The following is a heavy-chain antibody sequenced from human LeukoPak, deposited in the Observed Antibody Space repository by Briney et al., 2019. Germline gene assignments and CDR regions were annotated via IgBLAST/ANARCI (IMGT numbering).Heavy chain of an antibody. D-gene: IGHD2/OR15-2a*01. CDR3: VRDSRYFPDV. V-gene: IGHV3-74*01. CDR2: LISDGSSA. Sequence: PGGSLRLSCAASGFTFSSYWMHWVRQAPGKGLVWVSRLISDGSSAGYADSVKGRFTISRDNTKNTLYLQMNSLRAEDTAVYYCVRDSRYFPDVWGQGTTVTVSS. CDR1: GFTFSSYW. J-gene: IGHJ6*02.